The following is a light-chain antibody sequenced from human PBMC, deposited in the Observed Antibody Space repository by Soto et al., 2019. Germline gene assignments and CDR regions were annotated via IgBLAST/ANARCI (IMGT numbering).Light chain of an antibody. Sequence: DIQLTQSPSFLSASVGDRVTITCRASQRISSHLAWYQQQPGKAPNLLIYVASTLQSGDPSRFSGSGSGTEFTLTISGLQPEDYASYYCQQLNSYSITFGQWTRVEIK. CDR3: QQLNSYSIT. CDR2: VAS. V-gene: IGKV1-9*01. CDR1: QRISSH. J-gene: IGKJ5*01.